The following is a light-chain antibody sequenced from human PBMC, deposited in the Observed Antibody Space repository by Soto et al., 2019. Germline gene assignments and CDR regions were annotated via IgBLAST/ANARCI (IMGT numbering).Light chain of an antibody. Sequence: IQMTQSPSSLSASLGDRVMITCRASQSISSYLNWYQQKPGKVPKLLIYAASSLQSGVPSRFSGSGSGTDFTLTISSLQPEDFATYYCQQSYSTPRTFGQGTKVDIK. V-gene: IGKV1-39*01. J-gene: IGKJ1*01. CDR3: QQSYSTPRT. CDR1: QSISSY. CDR2: AAS.